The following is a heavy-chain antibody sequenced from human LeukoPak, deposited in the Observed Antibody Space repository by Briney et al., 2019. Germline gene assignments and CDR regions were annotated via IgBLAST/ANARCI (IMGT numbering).Heavy chain of an antibody. Sequence: GGSLRLSCAASGFTFSSYGMHWVRQAPGKGLEWVAVIWYDGSNKYYADSVKGRFTISRDNSKNTLSLQMNRLRAEDTAVYYCARVGRVVMFFDYWGQGTLVTVSS. CDR3: ARVGRVVMFFDY. CDR1: GFTFSSYG. V-gene: IGHV3-33*01. CDR2: IWYDGSNK. J-gene: IGHJ4*02. D-gene: IGHD3-3*01.